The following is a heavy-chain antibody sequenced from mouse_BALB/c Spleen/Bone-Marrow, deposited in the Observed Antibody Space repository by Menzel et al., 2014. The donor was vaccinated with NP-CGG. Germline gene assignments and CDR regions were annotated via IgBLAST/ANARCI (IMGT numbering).Heavy chain of an antibody. CDR2: ISTYSGNT. CDR1: GYKFTDYA. V-gene: IGHV1-67*01. D-gene: IGHD1-1*01. CDR3: ARNFYGSAYFDF. J-gene: IGHJ2*01. Sequence: QVQLQQSGPELVRPGVSVKISCKGSGYKFTDYAMHRVKQSHAKSLEWIGLISTYSGNTHYNQKFKGKATMTVDKSSSTAYMELPRLTSEDSAIYYCARNFYGSAYFDFWGQGSTLTVSS.